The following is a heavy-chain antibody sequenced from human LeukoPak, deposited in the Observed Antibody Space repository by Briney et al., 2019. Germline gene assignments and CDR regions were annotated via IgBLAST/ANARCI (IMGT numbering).Heavy chain of an antibody. Sequence: PSETLSLTCTVSGASISSDDYYWSWIRQPPGKGLEWIGSIYNSGSTFHYNPSLKSRVAISIDTSKNQFSLSLSSVTAADTAVYSCASTIGSRSSCFGETCFDPGGRGPLVTVSS. CDR2: IYNSGST. D-gene: IGHD3-3*01. CDR1: GASISSDDYY. V-gene: IGHV4-30-4*08. CDR3: ASTIGSRSSCFGETCFDP. J-gene: IGHJ5*02.